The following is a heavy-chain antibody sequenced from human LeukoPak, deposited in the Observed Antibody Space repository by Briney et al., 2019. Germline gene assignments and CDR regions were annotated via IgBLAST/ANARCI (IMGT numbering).Heavy chain of an antibody. CDR2: MNPNSGNT. Sequence: ASVKVSCKASGYTFTSYDINWVRQATGQGLEWMGWMNPNSGNTGYAQKFQGRVTITRNTSISTAYMELSSLRSEDTAVYYCATEQGYSSMGEVVAAQKKFDYWGQGTLVTVSS. CDR3: ATEQGYSSMGEVVAAQKKFDY. J-gene: IGHJ4*02. D-gene: IGHD6-13*01. V-gene: IGHV1-8*03. CDR1: GYTFTSYD.